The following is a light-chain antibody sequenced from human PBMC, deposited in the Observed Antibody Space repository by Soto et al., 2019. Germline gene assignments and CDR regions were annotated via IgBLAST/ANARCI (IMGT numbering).Light chain of an antibody. Sequence: QSALTQPASVSESPGQSISISCSGARSDVGTYNLVSWYQQQPGQAPKLIIYEGNTRPSGVSNRFSGSRSGNTASLTISGLQAEDEADYYCCSYTDSSSLLFGGGTKVTVL. CDR3: CSYTDSSSLL. J-gene: IGLJ3*02. V-gene: IGLV2-23*01. CDR1: RSDVGTYNL. CDR2: EGN.